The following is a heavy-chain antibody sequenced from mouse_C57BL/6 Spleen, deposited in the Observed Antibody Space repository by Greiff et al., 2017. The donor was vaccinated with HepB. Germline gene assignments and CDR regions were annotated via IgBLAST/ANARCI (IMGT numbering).Heavy chain of an antibody. CDR1: GYAFSSSW. CDR3: AREWLGFDY. V-gene: IGHV1-82*01. Sequence: QVQLQQSGPELVKPGASVKISCKASGYAFSSSWMNWVKQRPGKGLEWIGRIYPGDGDTNYNGKFKGKATLTAAKSSSTAYMQLSSLTSEDYAVYFCAREWLGFDYWGQGTTLTVSS. D-gene: IGHD1-3*01. CDR2: IYPGDGDT. J-gene: IGHJ2*01.